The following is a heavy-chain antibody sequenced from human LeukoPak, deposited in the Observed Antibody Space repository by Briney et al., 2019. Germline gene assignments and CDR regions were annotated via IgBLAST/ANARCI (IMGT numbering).Heavy chain of an antibody. V-gene: IGHV4-61*02. J-gene: IGHJ4*02. CDR2: FYSTGTP. CDR3: ARSTRHIAPAVHGPYDS. D-gene: IGHD6-13*01. CDR1: GGPVSSGSYY. Sequence: SETLSLTCTVSGGPVSSGSYYWNWIRQPAGKGPEWIGRFYSTGTPDYNPSLKSRVSISEDTSKNQFSLRLNSVTAADTAVYYCARSTRHIAPAVHGPYDSWGQGTLVTVSS.